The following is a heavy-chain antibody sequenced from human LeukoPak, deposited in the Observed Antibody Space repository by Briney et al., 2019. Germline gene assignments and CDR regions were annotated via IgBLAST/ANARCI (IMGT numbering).Heavy chain of an antibody. J-gene: IGHJ4*02. V-gene: IGHV2-70*12. CDR2: IDWDDDK. CDR1: GFSLSTSGVG. Sequence: SGPTLVNPTQTLTLTCTFSGFSLSTSGVGVGWIRQPPGKALEWLARIDWDDDKYYSTSLKTRLTISKDTSKNQVVLTVTNMDPVDTATYYCVGVNYYDTSLGFAWGQGTLVTVSS. CDR3: VGVNYYDTSLGFA. D-gene: IGHD3-22*01.